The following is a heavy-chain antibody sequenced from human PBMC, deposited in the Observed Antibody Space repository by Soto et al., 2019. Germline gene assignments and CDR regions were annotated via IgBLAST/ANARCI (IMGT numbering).Heavy chain of an antibody. Sequence: SVKVSCKASGYTFTTYAMHWVRQAPGQGLEWMGGIIPIFGTANYAQKFQGRVTITADESTSTAYMELSSLRSEDTAVYYCARDRMWYCSSTSCSSEYYGMDVWGQGTTVTVSS. V-gene: IGHV1-69*13. J-gene: IGHJ6*02. D-gene: IGHD2-2*01. CDR1: GYTFTTYA. CDR3: ARDRMWYCSSTSCSSEYYGMDV. CDR2: IIPIFGTA.